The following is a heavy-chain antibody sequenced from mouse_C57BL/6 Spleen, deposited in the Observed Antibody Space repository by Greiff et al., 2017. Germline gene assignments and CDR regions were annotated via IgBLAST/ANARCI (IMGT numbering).Heavy chain of an antibody. CDR1: GYSFTGYY. J-gene: IGHJ2*01. CDR3: ATVLRDY. Sequence: VQLKESGPELVKPGASVKISCKASGYSFTGYYMNWVKQSPEKSLEWIGEINPSSGGTTYNQKFKAKATLTVDKSSSTAYMQLKSLTSEDSAVXDCATVLRDYWGQGTTVTVSS. V-gene: IGHV1-42*01. D-gene: IGHD1-1*01. CDR2: INPSSGGT.